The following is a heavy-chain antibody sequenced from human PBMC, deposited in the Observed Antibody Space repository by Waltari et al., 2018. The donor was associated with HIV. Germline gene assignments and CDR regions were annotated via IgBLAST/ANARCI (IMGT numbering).Heavy chain of an antibody. J-gene: IGHJ5*02. CDR3: ARRPSTADMGVVYGDYVDNYFDP. V-gene: IGHV7-4-1*02. CDR2: INTNTGNP. D-gene: IGHD4-17*01. Sequence: QVQPVQSGSELKKPGASVKVSCKASGSTFPTSAMNWLQQAHGKGLEWMGWINTNTGNPTYAQGFTEPFFISFDTSVSTAYLQISSLKAEDTAVYYCARRPSTADMGVVYGDYVDNYFDPWGQGTLVTVSS. CDR1: GSTFPTSA.